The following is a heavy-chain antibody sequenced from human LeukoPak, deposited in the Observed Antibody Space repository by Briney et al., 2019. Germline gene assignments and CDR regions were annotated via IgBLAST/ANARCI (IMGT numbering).Heavy chain of an antibody. CDR1: GFTVSSNY. V-gene: IGHV3-53*04. CDR2: IYSGGST. CDR3: ARGIQLWLKPPYYYGMDV. Sequence: GGSLRLSCAASGFTVSSNYMSWVRQAPGKGLEWVSVIYSGGSTYYADSVKGRFTISRHNSKNTLYLQINSLRAEDTAVYYCARGIQLWLKPPYYYGMDVWGQGTTVTVSS. D-gene: IGHD5-18*01. J-gene: IGHJ6*02.